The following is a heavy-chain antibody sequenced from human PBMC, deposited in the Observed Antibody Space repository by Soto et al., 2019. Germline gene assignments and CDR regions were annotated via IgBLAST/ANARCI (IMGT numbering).Heavy chain of an antibody. Sequence: PXGSLKLSCSAAGVTFSNNGMHWVRRAPGKGLEWVAVISYDGSYKNYADSVKGRFTISRDNSKNTLYLLMNSLRPEDTAVYYCAKDYLGATSGGNNFDNWGQGTLVTVSS. CDR1: GVTFSNNG. CDR2: ISYDGSYK. D-gene: IGHD1-26*01. V-gene: IGHV3-30*18. J-gene: IGHJ4*02. CDR3: AKDYLGATSGGNNFDN.